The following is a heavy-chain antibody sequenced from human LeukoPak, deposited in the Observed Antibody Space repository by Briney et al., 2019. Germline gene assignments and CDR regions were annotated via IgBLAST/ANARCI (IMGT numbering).Heavy chain of an antibody. CDR1: GFTFNSYW. CDR3: SRGKWLGDFDY. J-gene: IGHJ4*02. V-gene: IGHV3-74*01. Sequence: PGGSLRLSCAASGFTFNSYWMHWVRQAPGKGLVWVSRINNDGGSISYADSVKGRFTISRDNAKNTLYLQMNSLRAEDTAVYYCSRGKWLGDFDYWGQGTLVTVSS. D-gene: IGHD6-19*01. CDR2: INNDGGSI.